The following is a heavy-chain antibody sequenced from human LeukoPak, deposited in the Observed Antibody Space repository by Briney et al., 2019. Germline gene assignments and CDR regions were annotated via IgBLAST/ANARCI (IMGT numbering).Heavy chain of an antibody. CDR3: AISPDIVVVPAAMDY. D-gene: IGHD2-2*01. CDR1: GGTFSSYA. Sequence: ASVKVSCKASGGTFSSYAISWVRQAPGQGLEWMGGIIPIFGTANYAQKFQGRVTITTDESTSTACMELSSLRSEDTAVYYCAISPDIVVVPAAMDYGGQGTLVTVSS. V-gene: IGHV1-69*05. J-gene: IGHJ4*02. CDR2: IIPIFGTA.